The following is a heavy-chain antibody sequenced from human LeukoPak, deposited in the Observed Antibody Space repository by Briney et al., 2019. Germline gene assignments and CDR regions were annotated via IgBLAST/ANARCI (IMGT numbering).Heavy chain of an antibody. CDR2: INPHSGGT. V-gene: IGHV1-2*02. CDR1: GYTFTGYY. Sequence: PSVKVSCKASGYTFTGYYMHWVRQAPGQGLEWMGWINPHSGGTNYAQKFQGRVTMTRDTSISTAYMELSSLRSDDTAMYYCAKRFERTYYFDYWGQETLVTVSS. CDR3: AKRFERTYYFDY. J-gene: IGHJ4*02. D-gene: IGHD3-10*01.